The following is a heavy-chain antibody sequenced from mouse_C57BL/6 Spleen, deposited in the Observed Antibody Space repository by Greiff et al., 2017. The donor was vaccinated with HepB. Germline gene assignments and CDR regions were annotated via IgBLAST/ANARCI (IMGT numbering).Heavy chain of an antibody. J-gene: IGHJ4*01. Sequence: EVQVVESGPGLVKPSQSLSLTCSVTGYSITSGYYWNWIRQFPGNKLEWMGYISYDGSNNYNPSLKNRISITRDTSKNQFFLKLNSVTTEDTATYYCAREMITTTAYYAMDYWGQGTSVTVSS. CDR2: ISYDGSN. D-gene: IGHD2-4*01. CDR1: GYSITSGYY. CDR3: AREMITTTAYYAMDY. V-gene: IGHV3-6*01.